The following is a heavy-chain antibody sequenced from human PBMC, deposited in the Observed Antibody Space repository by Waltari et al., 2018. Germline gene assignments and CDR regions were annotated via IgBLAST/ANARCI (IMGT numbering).Heavy chain of an antibody. CDR1: GASFSGYY. J-gene: IGHJ4*02. D-gene: IGHD2-2*01. Sequence: QVQLQQWAAALLKPSETLSLTCAAYGASFSGYYWSWIRQPPGKGLGWIGEINHSGSTNYNPSLKSRVTISVDTSKNQFSLKLSSVTAADTAVYYCAMVVPAAMVDYWGQGTLVTVSS. V-gene: IGHV4-34*01. CDR2: INHSGST. CDR3: AMVVPAAMVDY.